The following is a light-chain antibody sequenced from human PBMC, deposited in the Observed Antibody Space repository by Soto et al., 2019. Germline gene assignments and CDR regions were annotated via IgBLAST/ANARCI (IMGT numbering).Light chain of an antibody. CDR1: QSVSSN. CDR3: QPYHSYSRT. V-gene: IGKV3-15*01. CDR2: GAS. J-gene: IGKJ1*01. Sequence: DIVMTQSPATRAVSPGERAPLSCRASQSVSSNLAWYQQKPGQAPRLLIHGASTRATGIPARFSGSGSGTEFTLNISSLQPNDFATYFCQPYHSYSRTVGPVTKVEIK.